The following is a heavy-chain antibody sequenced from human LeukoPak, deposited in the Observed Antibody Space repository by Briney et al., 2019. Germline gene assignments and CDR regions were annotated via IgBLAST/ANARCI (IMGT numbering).Heavy chain of an antibody. CDR3: EGTYYYDSSDDY. J-gene: IGHJ4*02. V-gene: IGHV3-23*01. CDR1: GFIFRSYA. D-gene: IGHD3-22*01. Sequence: PAGCLRLSCAASGFIFRSYAMSWVRQAPGKGLEWVLAISGSGTSTYYADSVKGRFTISRDNSKNTLYLQMNSLRAEDTAVYYCEGTYYYDSSDDYWGQGTLVTVSS. CDR2: ISGSGTST.